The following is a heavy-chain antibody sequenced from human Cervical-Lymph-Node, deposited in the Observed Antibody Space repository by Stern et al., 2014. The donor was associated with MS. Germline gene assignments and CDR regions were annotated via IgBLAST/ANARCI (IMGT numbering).Heavy chain of an antibody. CDR2: IWYDGSNK. V-gene: IGHV3-33*01. D-gene: IGHD3-22*01. CDR3: AREDYYDSSGYSIDY. J-gene: IGHJ4*02. CDR1: GFTFSSYG. Sequence: VQLVESGGGVVQPGRSLRLSCAASGFTFSSYGMHWVRQAPGKGLEWVAVIWYDGSNKYYADSVKGRFTISRDNSKNTLYLQMNSLRAEDTAVYYCAREDYYDSSGYSIDYWGQGTLVTVSS.